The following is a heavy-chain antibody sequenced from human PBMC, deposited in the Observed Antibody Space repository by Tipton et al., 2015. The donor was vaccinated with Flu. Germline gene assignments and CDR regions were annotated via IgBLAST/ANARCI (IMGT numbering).Heavy chain of an antibody. D-gene: IGHD1-26*01. Sequence: LRLSCAVYGGSFSGYYWSWIRQPPGKGLEWIGEINHSGSTNYNPSLKSRVTIPVDTSKNQFSLKLSPVTAADTAVYYCARVGRELLDAFDIWGQGTMVTVSS. J-gene: IGHJ3*02. V-gene: IGHV4-34*01. CDR2: INHSGST. CDR3: ARVGRELLDAFDI. CDR1: GGSFSGYY.